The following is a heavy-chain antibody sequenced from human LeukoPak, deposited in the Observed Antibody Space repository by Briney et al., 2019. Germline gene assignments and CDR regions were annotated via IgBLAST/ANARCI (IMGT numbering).Heavy chain of an antibody. CDR2: INWNGGST. V-gene: IGHV3-20*04. D-gene: IGHD3-22*01. CDR1: GFTFDDYG. J-gene: IGHJ4*02. CDR3: ATPTGYYYDSSGHPIDY. Sequence: PGGSLRLSCAASGFTFDDYGMSWVRQAPGKGLEWVSGINWNGGSTGYADSVKGRFTISRDNAKNSLYLQMNSLRAEDTAVYYCATPTGYYYDSSGHPIDYWGQGTLVTVSS.